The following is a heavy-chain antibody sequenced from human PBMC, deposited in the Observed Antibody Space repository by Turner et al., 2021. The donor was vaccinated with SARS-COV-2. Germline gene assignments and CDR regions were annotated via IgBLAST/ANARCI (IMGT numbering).Heavy chain of an antibody. CDR2: ISGSGGST. D-gene: IGHD4-17*01. CDR1: GFTFSSYA. CDR3: AKVASNPGDYFDY. Sequence: EVQLLESGVGLVQPGGSLRLSCSASGFTFSSYAMSWVRQAQGKGQEWVSGISGSGGSTYYADSVKGRFTISRDNSKNTLYLQMNSLRAEDTAVYYCAKVASNPGDYFDYWGQGTLVTVSS. J-gene: IGHJ4*02. V-gene: IGHV3-23*01.